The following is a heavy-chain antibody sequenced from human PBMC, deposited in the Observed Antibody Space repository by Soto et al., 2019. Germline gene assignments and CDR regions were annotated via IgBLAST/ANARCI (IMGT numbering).Heavy chain of an antibody. D-gene: IGHD4-4*01. CDR1: GYTFTSYA. Sequence: QVQLVQSGAEVKKPGASVKVSCKASGYTFTSYAMHLVRQAPGQRLEWMGWINAGNGNTKYSQKFQGRVTITRDTSARTAYMELSSLRSEDTAVHYCARGFLQACDYWGQGTLVTVSS. J-gene: IGHJ4*02. CDR2: INAGNGNT. V-gene: IGHV1-3*01. CDR3: ARGFLQACDY.